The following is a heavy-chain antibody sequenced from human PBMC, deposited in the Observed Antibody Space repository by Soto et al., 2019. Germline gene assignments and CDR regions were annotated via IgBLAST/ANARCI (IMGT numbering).Heavy chain of an antibody. CDR3: ARHGLRYQLPEYWFDP. D-gene: IGHD2-2*01. Sequence: GESLKISCKGSGYSFTSYWIGWVRQMPGKGLEWMGIIYPGDSDTRYSPSFQGQVTISADKSISTAYLQWSSLKASDTAMYYCARHGLRYQLPEYWFDPWGQGTLVTVSS. J-gene: IGHJ5*02. CDR1: GYSFTSYW. CDR2: IYPGDSDT. V-gene: IGHV5-51*01.